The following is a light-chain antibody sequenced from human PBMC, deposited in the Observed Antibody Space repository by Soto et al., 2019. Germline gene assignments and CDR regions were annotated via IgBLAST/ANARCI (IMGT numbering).Light chain of an antibody. CDR3: NAQAENGKPV. J-gene: IGLJ1*01. CDR1: SNDVGHSTF. CDR2: EVS. Sequence: QSALTQPPSASGSPGQSVTISCTGNSNDVGHSTFISWYQQHPGKGPKLIIYEVSKRPSGVPDRFSGSKSGNTASLSVSGLQEEDEADYFCNAQAENGKPVFGTGTKVTVL. V-gene: IGLV2-8*01.